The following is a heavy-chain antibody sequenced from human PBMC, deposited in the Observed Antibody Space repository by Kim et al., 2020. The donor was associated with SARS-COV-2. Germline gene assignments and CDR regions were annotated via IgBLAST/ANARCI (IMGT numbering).Heavy chain of an antibody. J-gene: IGHJ4*02. CDR1: GFTFSSYA. Sequence: GGSLRLSCAASGFTFSSYAMSWVRQAPGKGLEWVSAISGSGGSTYYADSVKGRFTISRDNSKNTLYLQMNSLRAEDTAVYYCARYYDSSGYYYVTSGNFDYWGQGTLVTVSS. D-gene: IGHD3-22*01. V-gene: IGHV3-23*01. CDR3: ARYYDSSGYYYVTSGNFDY. CDR2: ISGSGGST.